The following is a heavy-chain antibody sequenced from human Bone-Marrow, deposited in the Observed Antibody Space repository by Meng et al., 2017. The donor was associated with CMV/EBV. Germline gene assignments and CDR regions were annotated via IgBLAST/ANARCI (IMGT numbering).Heavy chain of an antibody. CDR1: GFIFSSYS. CDR3: ARDPSTTASGPIGH. J-gene: IGHJ5*02. V-gene: IGHV3-48*04. Sequence: GESLKISCAASGFIFSSYSMNWVRQTPGKGLEWVSYISSSSTTIYYADSVKGRFTISRDNAKNSLYLQMNSLRADDTAVYYCARDPSTTASGPIGHWGQGTLVTVSS. D-gene: IGHD6-13*01. CDR2: ISSSSTTI.